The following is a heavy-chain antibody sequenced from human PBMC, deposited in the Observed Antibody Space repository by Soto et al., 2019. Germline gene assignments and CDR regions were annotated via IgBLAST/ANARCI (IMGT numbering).Heavy chain of an antibody. CDR3: ARGWRYSSSWYEF. CDR2: IIPIFGTA. J-gene: IGHJ4*02. CDR1: GGTFSSYA. V-gene: IGHV1-69*13. Sequence: SVKVSCKASGGTFSSYAISWVRQAPGQGLEWMGGIIPIFGTANYAQKFQGRVTITADESTSTAYMKMSSLRSEDTALYYWARGWRYSSSWYEFWGQGTLVTVAS. D-gene: IGHD6-13*01.